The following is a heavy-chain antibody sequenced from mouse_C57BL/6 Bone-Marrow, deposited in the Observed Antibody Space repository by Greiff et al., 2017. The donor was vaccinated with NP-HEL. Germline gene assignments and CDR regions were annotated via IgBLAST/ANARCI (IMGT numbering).Heavy chain of an antibody. CDR3: ARWDFTTVAGAMDY. CDR2: INPYNGGT. V-gene: IGHV1-19*01. Sequence: EVQLQQSGPVLVKPGASVKMSCKASGYTFTDYYMNWVKQSHGKSLEWIGVINPYNGGTSYNQKFKGKATWTVDKPSSTAYMELNSLTSEDSAVYYCARWDFTTVAGAMDYWGQGTSVTVSS. J-gene: IGHJ4*01. CDR1: GYTFTDYY. D-gene: IGHD1-1*01.